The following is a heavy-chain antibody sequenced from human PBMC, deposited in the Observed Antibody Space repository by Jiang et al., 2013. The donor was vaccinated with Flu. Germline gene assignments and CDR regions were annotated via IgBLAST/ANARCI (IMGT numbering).Heavy chain of an antibody. D-gene: IGHD3-3*01. CDR3: ARRTYYDFWSGYFDAFDI. J-gene: IGHJ3*02. CDR2: IYYSGST. CDR1: GGSISSSSYY. Sequence: LLKPSETLSLTCTVSGGSISSSSYYWGWIRQPPGKGLEWIGSIYYSGSTYYNPSLKSRVTISVDTSKNQFSLKLSSVTAADTAVYYCARRTYYDFWSGYFDAFDIWGQGTMVTVSS. V-gene: IGHV4-39*01.